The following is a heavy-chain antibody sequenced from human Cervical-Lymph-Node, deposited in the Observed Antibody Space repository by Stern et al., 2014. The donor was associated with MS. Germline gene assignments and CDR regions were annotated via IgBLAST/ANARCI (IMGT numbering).Heavy chain of an antibody. J-gene: IGHJ5*02. CDR1: GGTFSKFP. CDR2: IFPVFGTP. D-gene: IGHD6-13*01. Sequence: VQLVESGAEVTKPGSSVKVSCKASGGTFSKFPSSWVRQAPRQGLELVGGIFPVFGTPTYAQEVRGRVTITADVSTSTVYMELSSLRSDDTAVYYCALSSETSDRWYSLGYDLWGQGTLVTVSS. CDR3: ALSSETSDRWYSLGYDL. V-gene: IGHV1-69*01.